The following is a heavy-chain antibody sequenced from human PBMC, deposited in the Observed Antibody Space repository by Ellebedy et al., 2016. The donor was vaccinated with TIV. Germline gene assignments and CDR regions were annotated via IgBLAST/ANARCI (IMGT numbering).Heavy chain of an antibody. CDR2: IYYSGGT. CDR1: GSSISSGYY. J-gene: IGHJ4*02. CDR3: ARGVGDC. Sequence: MPSETLSLTCSVSGSSISSGYYWVWIRQPPGKGLEWIGRIYYSGGTYYNPSLKSRVTISIDTSKSQFSLKLRSVTAADTAVYYCARGVGDCWGQGTLVTVSS. V-gene: IGHV4-38-2*02.